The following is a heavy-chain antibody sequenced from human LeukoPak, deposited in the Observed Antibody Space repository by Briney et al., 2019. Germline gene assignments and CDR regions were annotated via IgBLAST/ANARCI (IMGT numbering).Heavy chain of an antibody. CDR2: IYSDGST. V-gene: IGHV3-53*01. J-gene: IGHJ6*02. CDR3: ARSGGSARWDYYGMDV. D-gene: IGHD2-15*01. Sequence: GGSLRLSCAASGFTVSSNYMSWVRQAPGKGLEWVSVIYSDGSTYYADSVKGRFTISRDNSKNTLYLQMNSLRAEDTAVYYCARSGGSARWDYYGMDVWGQGTTVTVSS. CDR1: GFTVSSNY.